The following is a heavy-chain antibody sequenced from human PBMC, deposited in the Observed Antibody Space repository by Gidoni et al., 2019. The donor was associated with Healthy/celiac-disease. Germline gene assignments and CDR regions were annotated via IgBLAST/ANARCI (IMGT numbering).Heavy chain of an antibody. CDR3: ARGAIGVFSGSYWFDY. CDR1: GGSFSGYY. V-gene: IGHV4-34*01. J-gene: IGHJ4*02. D-gene: IGHD1-26*01. CDR2: INHSGST. Sequence: QVQLQQWGAGLLKPSETLSLTCAVYGGSFSGYYWSWIRQPPGKGLEWIGEINHSGSTNYNPSLKSRVTISVDTSKNQFSLKLSSVTAADTAVYYCARGAIGVFSGSYWFDYWGQGTLVTVSS.